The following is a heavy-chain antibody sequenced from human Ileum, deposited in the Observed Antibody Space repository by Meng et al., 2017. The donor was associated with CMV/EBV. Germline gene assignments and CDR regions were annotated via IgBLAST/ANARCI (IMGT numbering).Heavy chain of an antibody. CDR3: AKDITIFDTMHNYGMDV. CDR1: GFTFSSYG. D-gene: IGHD3-3*01. J-gene: IGHJ6*02. CDR2: IRYDGSNK. V-gene: IGHV3-30*02. Sequence: SCAASGFTFSSYGMHWVRQAPGKGLEWVAFIRYDGSNKYYADSVKGRFTISRDNSKNTLYLQMNSLRAEDTAVYYCAKDITIFDTMHNYGMDVWGQGTTVTVSS.